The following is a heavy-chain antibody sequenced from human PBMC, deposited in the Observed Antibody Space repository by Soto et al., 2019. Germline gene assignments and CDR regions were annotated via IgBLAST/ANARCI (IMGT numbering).Heavy chain of an antibody. J-gene: IGHJ6*02. V-gene: IGHV3-21*01. D-gene: IGHD3-22*01. CDR3: ARVVDYYDPYYYYGMDV. Sequence: GVLLRLPCAASGFTFSSHSMNWVRKAPGKGLEWVSSISSSTSYIYYADSVRSRFTISRDNAKNSLYLQMNSLRAEDTAVYYCARVVDYYDPYYYYGMDVWGQGTTVTVSS. CDR2: ISSSTSYI. CDR1: GFTFSSHS.